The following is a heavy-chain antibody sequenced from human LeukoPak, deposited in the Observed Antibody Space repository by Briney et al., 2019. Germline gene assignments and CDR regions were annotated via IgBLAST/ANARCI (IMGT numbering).Heavy chain of an antibody. Sequence: PGGSLRLSCAASGCTFSTYAMNWVRQASGKGLEWVSTISRSGGSTYYADSVKGRFTISRDSSKNTLYLQMNSLRAEDTAVYYCAGGRSGYDQFDYWGQGTLVTVSS. CDR1: GCTFSTYA. J-gene: IGHJ4*02. V-gene: IGHV3-23*01. D-gene: IGHD5-12*01. CDR3: AGGRSGYDQFDY. CDR2: ISRSGGST.